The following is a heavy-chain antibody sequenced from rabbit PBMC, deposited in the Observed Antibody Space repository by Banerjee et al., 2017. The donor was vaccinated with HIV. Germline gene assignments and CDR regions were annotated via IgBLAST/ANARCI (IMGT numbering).Heavy chain of an antibody. V-gene: IGHV1S45*01. CDR1: GFSLSNNYW. J-gene: IGHJ4*01. CDR3: GRDTAGDGIDYLNL. Sequence: QEQLVESGGGLVQPEGSLTLTCTASGFSLSNNYWICWVRQAPGKGLEWIGCIYTGSGSTYYASWVKGRFTISKASSTTVTLQMTGLTAADTATYFCGRDTAGDGIDYLNLWGPGTLVTVS. CDR2: IYTGSGST. D-gene: IGHD2-1*01.